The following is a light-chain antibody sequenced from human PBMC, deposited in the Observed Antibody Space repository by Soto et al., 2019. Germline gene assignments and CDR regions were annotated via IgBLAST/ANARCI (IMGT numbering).Light chain of an antibody. CDR1: SSSVGAGYD. Sequence: QLVLTQPPSVAGAPGQRVTISCTGSSSSVGAGYDVNWYQQLPGTAPKVFVYVTNNRPSGVPYRFSGSRSGTSASLAITGLQAEYEADYYCQSYDSSLSGYVFVTGTKVTV. CDR2: VTN. J-gene: IGLJ1*01. V-gene: IGLV1-40*01. CDR3: QSYDSSLSGYV.